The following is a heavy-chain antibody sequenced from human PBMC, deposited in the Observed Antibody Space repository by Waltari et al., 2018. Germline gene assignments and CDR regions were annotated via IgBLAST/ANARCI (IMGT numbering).Heavy chain of an antibody. CDR2: FDPEDGET. Sequence: QLQLVQSGAEVKTPGASAKVSCKVSGHTLTELSMHWVRQAPGKGLEWMGGFDPEDGETIYAQKFQGRVTMTEDTSTDTAYMELSSLRSEDTAVYYCATTLRYFAWLHFDYWGQGTLVTVSS. D-gene: IGHD3-9*01. V-gene: IGHV1-24*01. CDR3: ATTLRYFAWLHFDY. CDR1: GHTLTELS. J-gene: IGHJ4*02.